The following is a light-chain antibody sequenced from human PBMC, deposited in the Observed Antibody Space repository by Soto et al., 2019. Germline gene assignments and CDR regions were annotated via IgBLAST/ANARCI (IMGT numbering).Light chain of an antibody. V-gene: IGKV1-5*01. CDR2: DAS. CDR1: QTIGSW. J-gene: IGKJ1*01. CDR3: QQYNSYSGM. Sequence: DIEMTQSPATLAASLGDRVTVTCRASQTIGSWLAWYQQKPGRAPKLLIFDASSLESGVPSRFSGNGSGTEFTLTISGLQPDDFESYYCQQYNSYSGMFGQGTKVDIK.